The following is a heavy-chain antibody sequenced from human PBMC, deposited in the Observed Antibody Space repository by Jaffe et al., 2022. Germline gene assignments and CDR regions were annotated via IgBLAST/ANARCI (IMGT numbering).Heavy chain of an antibody. CDR3: ARALADYYYYYYMDV. V-gene: IGHV4-34*01. J-gene: IGHJ6*03. CDR1: GGSFSGYY. CDR2: INHSGST. Sequence: QVQLQQWGAGLLKPSETLSLTCAVYGGSFSGYYWSWIRQPPGKGLEWIGEINHSGSTNYNPSLKSRVTISVDTSKNQFSLKLSSVTAADTAVYYCARALADYYYYYYMDVWGKGTTVTVSS.